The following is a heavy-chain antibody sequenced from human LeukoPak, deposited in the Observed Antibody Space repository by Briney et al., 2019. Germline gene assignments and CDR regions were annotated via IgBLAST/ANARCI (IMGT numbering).Heavy chain of an antibody. Sequence: SETLSLTCAVSGDSISSSNWWSWVRQPPGKGLEWIGEIYHTGSTNYNPSLKSRVTISVDKSKNQFSLNLSSVTAADTAVYYCARRGSGASLEYYFDLWGRGTLVTVSS. CDR2: IYHTGST. V-gene: IGHV4-4*02. CDR3: ARRGSGASLEYYFDL. CDR1: GDSISSSNW. D-gene: IGHD1-14*01. J-gene: IGHJ2*01.